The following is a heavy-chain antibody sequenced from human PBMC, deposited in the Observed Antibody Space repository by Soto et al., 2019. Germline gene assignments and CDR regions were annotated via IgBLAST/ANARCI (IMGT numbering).Heavy chain of an antibody. Sequence: GGSLRLSCAASGFTFSSYGMHWVRQAPGKGLEWVAVIWYDGSNKYYANSVKGRFTISRDNTKNTLYLQMNSLRAEDTAVYYCARDLYNYDFWSGFIGILPDYWGQGTLVTVSS. CDR3: ARDLYNYDFWSGFIGILPDY. CDR2: IWYDGSNK. J-gene: IGHJ4*02. CDR1: GFTFSSYG. V-gene: IGHV3-33*01. D-gene: IGHD3-3*01.